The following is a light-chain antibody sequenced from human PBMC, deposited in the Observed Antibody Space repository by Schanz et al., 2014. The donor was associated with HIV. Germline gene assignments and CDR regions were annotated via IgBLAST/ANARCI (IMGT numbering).Light chain of an antibody. Sequence: AIRITQSPPSLSASTGDRVTITCRANQGISNYLAWYQQKPGKAPQLLISGASTLQSGVPSRFSGSVSGTDFTLTISCLQSEDSATYYCQQANSFPRTFGGGTKVETK. J-gene: IGKJ4*01. CDR3: QQANSFPRT. CDR2: GAS. CDR1: QGISNY. V-gene: IGKV1-8*01.